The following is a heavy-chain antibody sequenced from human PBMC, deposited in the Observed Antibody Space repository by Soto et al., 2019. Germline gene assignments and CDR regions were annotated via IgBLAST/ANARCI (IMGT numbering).Heavy chain of an antibody. CDR2: ISGSGGST. Sequence: EVQLLESGGGLVQPGGSLRLSCAASGFTFSSYAMSWVHQAPGKGLEWVSAISGSGGSTYYADSVKGRFTISRDNSKNTLYLQMNSLRAEDTAVYYCAKAKLGYCSSTSCPPYWYFDLWGRGTLVTVSS. V-gene: IGHV3-23*01. D-gene: IGHD2-2*01. J-gene: IGHJ2*01. CDR1: GFTFSSYA. CDR3: AKAKLGYCSSTSCPPYWYFDL.